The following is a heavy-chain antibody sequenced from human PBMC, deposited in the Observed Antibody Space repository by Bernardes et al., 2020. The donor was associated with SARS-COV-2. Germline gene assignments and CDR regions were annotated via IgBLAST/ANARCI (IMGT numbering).Heavy chain of an antibody. CDR2: IYPGDSDT. J-gene: IGHJ4*02. V-gene: IGHV5-51*01. Sequence: ESLKISCKGSGYSFTSYWIGWVRQMPGKGLEWMGIIYPGDSDTRYSPSFQGQVTISADKSTNTAYLQWSSLKASDTAIYYCARLSGSGSYIFDFWGQGTLITVSS. CDR3: ARLSGSGSYIFDF. CDR1: GYSFTSYW. D-gene: IGHD3-10*01.